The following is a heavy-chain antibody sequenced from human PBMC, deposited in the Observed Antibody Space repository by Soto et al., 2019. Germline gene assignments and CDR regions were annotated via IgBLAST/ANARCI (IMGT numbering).Heavy chain of an antibody. CDR3: ARGFRVAATRWWFDP. CDR1: GYTFTSYD. D-gene: IGHD2-15*01. J-gene: IGHJ5*02. CDR2: ISTYNGNT. Sequence: ASVKGSCKASGYTFTSYDISWVRQATGQGLEWMGLISTYNGNTNYAQKLQGRVTMTTDTSTSTAYMELRSLRSDDTAVYYCARGFRVAATRWWFDPWGQGTLVTVSS. V-gene: IGHV1-18*01.